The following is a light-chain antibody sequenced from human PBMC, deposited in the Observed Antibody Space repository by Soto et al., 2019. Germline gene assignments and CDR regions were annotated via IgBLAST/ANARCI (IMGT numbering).Light chain of an antibody. J-gene: IGKJ1*01. CDR3: QHYYSTPPT. Sequence: DIVMTQSPDSLAVSLGERATINCKSSQSVLYSSNNKNYLAWYQQKPGQPPKLPIYWASTRESGVPDRFSGSGSGTDFTLTISSLRAEDVAVYCCQHYYSTPPTFGQGTKVEMK. V-gene: IGKV4-1*01. CDR1: QSVLYSSNNKNY. CDR2: WAS.